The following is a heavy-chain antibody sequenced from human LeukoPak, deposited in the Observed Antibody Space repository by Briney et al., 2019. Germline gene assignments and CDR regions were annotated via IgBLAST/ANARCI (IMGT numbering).Heavy chain of an antibody. CDR2: ISYDGSNN. CDR1: GFTFSSYA. D-gene: IGHD5-18*01. Sequence: GGSLRLSCAASGFTFSSYAMHWVRQAPGKGLEWVAVISYDGSNNYYADSVKGRFTISRDNSENTLYLHMNSLRAEDTVLSYCARDLHGYSYGYFDYWGQGTLVTVSS. CDR3: ARDLHGYSYGYFDY. V-gene: IGHV3-30-3*01. J-gene: IGHJ4*02.